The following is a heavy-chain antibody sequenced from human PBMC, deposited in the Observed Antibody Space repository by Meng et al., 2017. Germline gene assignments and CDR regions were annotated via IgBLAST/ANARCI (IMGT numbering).Heavy chain of an antibody. CDR3: ARDLPEMVRIRYYYGMDV. Sequence: ASVKVSCKASGYTLTGYYMHWVRQAPGQGLEWMGRINPNSGGTNYAQKFQGRVTMTRDTSISTAYMELSRLRSDDTAVYYCARDLPEMVRIRYYYGMDVWGQGTTVTVSS. D-gene: IGHD3-10*01. CDR1: GYTLTGYY. V-gene: IGHV1-2*06. CDR2: INPNSGGT. J-gene: IGHJ6*02.